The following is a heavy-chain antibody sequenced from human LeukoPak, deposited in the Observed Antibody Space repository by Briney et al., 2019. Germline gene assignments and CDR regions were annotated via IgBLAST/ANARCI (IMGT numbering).Heavy chain of an antibody. V-gene: IGHV4-34*01. CDR2: INHSGST. Sequence: SETLSLTCAVYGGSFSGYYWSWIRQPPGKGLEWIGEINHSGSTNYNPSLKSRVTISVDTSKNQFSLKLSSVTAADTAVYYCARGRYSSSSGWFDPWGQETLVTVSS. J-gene: IGHJ5*02. CDR3: ARGRYSSSSGWFDP. CDR1: GGSFSGYY. D-gene: IGHD6-13*01.